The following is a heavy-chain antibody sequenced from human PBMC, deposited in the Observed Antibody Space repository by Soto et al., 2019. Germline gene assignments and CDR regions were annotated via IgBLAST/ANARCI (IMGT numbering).Heavy chain of an antibody. CDR1: GFTFDDYA. V-gene: IGHV3-9*01. D-gene: IGHD3-10*01. J-gene: IGHJ6*02. CDR3: AKEYYGAGSFDYGMDV. Sequence: GGSLRLSCAASGFTFDDYAMHWVRQAPGKGLEWVSGITWNSHNVAYADSVKGRFTISRDNAKNALFLQMNSLRPEDTALYYCAKEYYGAGSFDYGMDVWGQGTTVTVSS. CDR2: ITWNSHNV.